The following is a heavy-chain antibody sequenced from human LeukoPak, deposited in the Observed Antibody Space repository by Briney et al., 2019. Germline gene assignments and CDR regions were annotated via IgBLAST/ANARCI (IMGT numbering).Heavy chain of an antibody. CDR2: INPNSGGT. V-gene: IGHV1-2*02. Sequence: ASVKVSCKASGDTFTGYYMHWVRQAPGQGLEWMGWINPNSGGTNYAQKFQGRVTMITDTSISTAYMELSRLRSDDTAVYYCASGREYCSGGSCYSSDDAFDIWGQGTMVTVSS. J-gene: IGHJ3*02. CDR1: GDTFTGYY. CDR3: ASGREYCSGGSCYSSDDAFDI. D-gene: IGHD2-15*01.